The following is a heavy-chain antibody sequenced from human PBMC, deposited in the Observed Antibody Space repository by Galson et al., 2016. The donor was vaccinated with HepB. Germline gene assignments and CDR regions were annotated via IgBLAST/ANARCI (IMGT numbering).Heavy chain of an antibody. Sequence: SVKVSCKASGYTFNIFYMHWVRQAPGQGLEWMGIINPSGGSTSYAQKFQGRVTMTRDTSTSTVYMDLSSLRSEDTAVYYCARAYYNFWSGHDYWGQGTLVTVSS. CDR1: GYTFNIFY. CDR2: INPSGGST. V-gene: IGHV1-46*02. D-gene: IGHD3-3*01. J-gene: IGHJ4*02. CDR3: ARAYYNFWSGHDY.